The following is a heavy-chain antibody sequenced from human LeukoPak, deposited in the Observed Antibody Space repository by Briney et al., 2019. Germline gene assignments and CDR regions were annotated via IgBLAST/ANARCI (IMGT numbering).Heavy chain of an antibody. CDR1: GYTFTSYG. CDR3: ARDGFRRDDYNSGLDY. Sequence: ASVKVSCKASGYTFTSYGISWVRQAPGQGLEWMGWISTYNGHTIYAQKLQGRVTMTTDTSTSTAYMDLRSLRSDDTAIYYCARDGFRRDDYNSGLDYWGQGTLVTVSS. V-gene: IGHV1-18*01. D-gene: IGHD5-24*01. CDR2: ISTYNGHT. J-gene: IGHJ4*02.